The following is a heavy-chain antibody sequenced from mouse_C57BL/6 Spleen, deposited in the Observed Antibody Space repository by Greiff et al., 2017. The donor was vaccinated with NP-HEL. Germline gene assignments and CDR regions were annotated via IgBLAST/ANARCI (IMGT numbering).Heavy chain of an antibody. J-gene: IGHJ1*03. Sequence: VQLQQPGTELVKPGASVKLSCKASGYTFTSYWMHWVKQRPGQGLEWIGNINPSNGGTNYNEKFKSKATLTVDKSSSTAYMQLSSLTSEDSAVYYCARWGYYYGSSDWYCDVWGTGTTVTVSS. CDR2: INPSNGGT. D-gene: IGHD1-1*01. V-gene: IGHV1-53*01. CDR3: ARWGYYYGSSDWYCDV. CDR1: GYTFTSYW.